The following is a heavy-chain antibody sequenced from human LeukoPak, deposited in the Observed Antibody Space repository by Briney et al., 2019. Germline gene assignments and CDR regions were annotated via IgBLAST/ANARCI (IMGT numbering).Heavy chain of an antibody. D-gene: IGHD5-18*01. CDR3: ARDTWALKRGYSYGYVGYFDY. V-gene: IGHV3-30-3*01. J-gene: IGHJ4*02. CDR2: ISHDGSNK. Sequence: EGSLRLSCAASGFTFSSYAMHWVRQAPGKGLEWVAVISHDGSNKYYADSVKGRFTISRDNSKNTLYLQMNSLGAEDTAVYYCARDTWALKRGYSYGYVGYFDYWGQGTLVTVSS. CDR1: GFTFSSYA.